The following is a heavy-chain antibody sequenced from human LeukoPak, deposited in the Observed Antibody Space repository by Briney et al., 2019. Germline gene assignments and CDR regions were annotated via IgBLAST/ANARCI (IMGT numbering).Heavy chain of an antibody. D-gene: IGHD2-21*02. CDR2: INPSGGST. V-gene: IGHV1-46*01. Sequence: ASVKVSCKASGYTFTSYYMHWVRQAPGQGLERMGIINPSGGSTSYAQKFQGRVTMTRDTSTNTVYMELSSLRSEDTAVYYCARDARTAYCGGDCYSGWYFDLWGRGTLVTVSS. CDR1: GYTFTSYY. J-gene: IGHJ2*01. CDR3: ARDARTAYCGGDCYSGWYFDL.